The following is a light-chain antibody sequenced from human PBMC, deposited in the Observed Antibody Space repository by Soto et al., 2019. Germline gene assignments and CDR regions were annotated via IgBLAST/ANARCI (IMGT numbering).Light chain of an antibody. J-gene: IGKJ2*01. CDR1: QSISSW. V-gene: IGKV1-5*03. Sequence: DIQMTQSPSTLSASVGDRVTITCRASQSISSWLAWYQQKPGKAPKLLIYKASSLGSGVPSRFSGSGSGTEFTLTISSLQAEDFAIYYCQQYNSHSSYTFGQGTMLEIK. CDR2: KAS. CDR3: QQYNSHSSYT.